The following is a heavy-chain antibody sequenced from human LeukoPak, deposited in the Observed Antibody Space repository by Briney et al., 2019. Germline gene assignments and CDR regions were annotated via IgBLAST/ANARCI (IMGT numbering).Heavy chain of an antibody. CDR3: ARDRGVRGVTTALGY. J-gene: IGHJ4*02. D-gene: IGHD3-10*01. CDR2: INPNSGGT. Sequence: ASVKVSCTASGYTFTGYYMHWVRQAPGQGLEWMGWINPNSGGTNYAQKFQGRVTMTRDTSISTAYMELSRLRSDDTAVCYCARDRGVRGVTTALGYWGQGTLVTVSS. V-gene: IGHV1-2*02. CDR1: GYTFTGYY.